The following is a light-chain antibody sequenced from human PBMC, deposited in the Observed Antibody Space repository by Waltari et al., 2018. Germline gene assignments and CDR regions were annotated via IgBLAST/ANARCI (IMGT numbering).Light chain of an antibody. Sequence: EIVMTQSPATLSVSPVAGLTLSCRASRSVTNMLAWYQQKPGQAPRLLMYDASTRAAGIPARFSGSESGTEFTLTINSLQSEDFAVYFCQQYYNWPLTFGPGTKVDIK. CDR3: QQYYNWPLT. J-gene: IGKJ3*01. CDR2: DAS. V-gene: IGKV3-15*01. CDR1: RSVTNM.